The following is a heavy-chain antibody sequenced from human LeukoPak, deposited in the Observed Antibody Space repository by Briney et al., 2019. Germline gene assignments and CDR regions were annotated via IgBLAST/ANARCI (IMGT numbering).Heavy chain of an antibody. CDR3: AKDPTP. V-gene: IGHV3-30*18. CDR2: ISYDGSNR. Sequence: PGGSLRLSCAASGFTFSSYGMHWVRQAPGKGLEWVAVISYDGSNRYYADSVKGRFTTSRDNSKNTLYLQMNSLRAEDTAVYYCAKDPTPWGQGTLVTVS. J-gene: IGHJ5*02. CDR1: GFTFSSYG.